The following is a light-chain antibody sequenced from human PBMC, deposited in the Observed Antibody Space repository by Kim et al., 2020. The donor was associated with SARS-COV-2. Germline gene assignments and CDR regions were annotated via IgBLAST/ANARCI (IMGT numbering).Light chain of an antibody. CDR1: RTVVTN. V-gene: IGKV3-15*01. Sequence: EIVMTQFPATLSVSPGERATLSCRASRTVVTNLAWYQQKPGQAPRLLIYGASTRATGLPARFSGSGSETEFTLTISSLQSEDFVVYYCQQYSNWPFTFGQGTRLEIK. CDR2: GAS. CDR3: QQYSNWPFT. J-gene: IGKJ5*01.